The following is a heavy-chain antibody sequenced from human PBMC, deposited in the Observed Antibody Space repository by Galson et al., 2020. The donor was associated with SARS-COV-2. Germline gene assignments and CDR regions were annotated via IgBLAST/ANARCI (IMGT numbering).Heavy chain of an antibody. CDR2: IYYSGKI. V-gene: IGHV4-39*01. Sequence: SETLSLTCNVSGGSSSSGSYYWGWIRQPPGQGLEWIVCIYYSGKIYYNPSLKRRVSISVDMSKNQFSLKMTSVTAAATAVYYCARLTIIMIFTIITDYFFDHWGQGTLVTVSS. CDR3: ARLTIIMIFTIITDYFFDH. J-gene: IGHJ4*02. D-gene: IGHD3-22*01. CDR1: GGSSSSGSYY.